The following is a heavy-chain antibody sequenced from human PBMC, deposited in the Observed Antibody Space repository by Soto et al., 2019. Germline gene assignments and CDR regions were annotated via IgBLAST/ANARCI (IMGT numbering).Heavy chain of an antibody. CDR2: IYPGDSDT. CDR3: ARTAAAGKYYYGMDV. CDR1: GYSFTSYW. J-gene: IGHJ6*02. V-gene: IGHV5-51*01. D-gene: IGHD6-13*01. Sequence: PGESLKISCKGSGYSFTSYWIGWVRQMPGKGLECMGIIYPGDSDTRYSPSFQGQVTISADKSISTAYLQWSSLKASDTAMYYCARTAAAGKYYYGMDVWGQGTTVTVPS.